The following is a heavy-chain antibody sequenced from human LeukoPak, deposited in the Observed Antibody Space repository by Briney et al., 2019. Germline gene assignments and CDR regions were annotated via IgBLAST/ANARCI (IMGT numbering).Heavy chain of an antibody. CDR1: GYSFINYD. Sequence: ASVKVSCKASGYSFINYDIHWVRQAPGQGLEWMGLINPGVDSTNYAQKFQGRVTLTRDTSTSAVYMELSSLRSEGTAVYYCARGAGFAEPLPEYWGQGTLLTVSS. D-gene: IGHD1-14*01. CDR3: ARGAGFAEPLPEY. CDR2: INPGVDST. J-gene: IGHJ4*02. V-gene: IGHV1-46*01.